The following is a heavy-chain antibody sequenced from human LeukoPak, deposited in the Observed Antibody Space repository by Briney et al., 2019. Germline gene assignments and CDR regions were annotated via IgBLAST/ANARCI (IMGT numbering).Heavy chain of an antibody. J-gene: IGHJ4*02. CDR1: GFTVSSNF. D-gene: IGHD6-13*01. V-gene: IGHV3-53*01. CDR2: IYGGGNT. CDR3: ARDLGIPAAEYFDY. Sequence: GGSLRLSCAASGFTVSSNFMSWVRQVPGKGLEWVSVIYGGGNTYYADSVKGRFTISRDTSKNTLYLQMNSLRAEDTAVYYCARDLGIPAAEYFDYWGQGTLVTVSS.